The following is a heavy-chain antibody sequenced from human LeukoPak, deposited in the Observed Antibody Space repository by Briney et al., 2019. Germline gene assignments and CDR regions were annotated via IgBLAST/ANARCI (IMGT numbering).Heavy chain of an antibody. D-gene: IGHD6-19*01. J-gene: IGHJ5*02. CDR1: GHSISSGYY. CDR2: IYHSGST. V-gene: IGHV4-38-2*01. Sequence: SETLSLTCAVPGHSISSGYYWAWIRQPPGKGLEWIGSIYHSGSTYYNPSLKSRVTISVDTSKNQFSLKLSSVTAADTAVYYCARKGYSSGWYNWFDPWGQGTLVTVSS. CDR3: ARKGYSSGWYNWFDP.